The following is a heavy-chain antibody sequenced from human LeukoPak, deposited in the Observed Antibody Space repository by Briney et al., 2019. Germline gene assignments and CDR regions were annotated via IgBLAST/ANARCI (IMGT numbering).Heavy chain of an antibody. D-gene: IGHD1-26*01. CDR2: ISGGGGST. V-gene: IGHV3-23*01. CDR1: GFTFTSYS. Sequence: GGSLRLSCAASGFTFTSYSMNWVRQAPGKGLEWVPTISGGGGSTYYADSVKGRFTISRDNSKNTLYLQVNSLRAEDTAVYYCAKGGKWDVTPFDYRGQGTLVTVSS. J-gene: IGHJ4*02. CDR3: AKGGKWDVTPFDY.